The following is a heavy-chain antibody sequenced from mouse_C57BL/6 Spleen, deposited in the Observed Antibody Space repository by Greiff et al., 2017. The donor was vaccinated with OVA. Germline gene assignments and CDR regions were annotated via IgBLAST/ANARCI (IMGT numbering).Heavy chain of an antibody. CDR1: GFSLTSYG. J-gene: IGHJ2*01. V-gene: IGHV2-5*01. CDR2: IWRGGST. CDR3: AKNSDHYDGNFDY. D-gene: IGHD1-2*01. Sequence: QVQLQQSGPGLVQPSQSLSITCTVSGFSLTSYGVHWVRQSPGKGLEWLGVIWRGGSTDYNAAFMSRLSITKDNSKSQVFFKMNSLQADDTAIYYCAKNSDHYDGNFDYWGQGTTLTVSS.